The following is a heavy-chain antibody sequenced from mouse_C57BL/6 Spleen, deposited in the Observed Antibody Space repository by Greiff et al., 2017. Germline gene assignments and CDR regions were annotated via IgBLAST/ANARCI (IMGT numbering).Heavy chain of an antibody. CDR2: IDPETGGT. V-gene: IGHV1-15*01. CDR1: GYTFTDYE. Sequence: VQLQQSGAELVRPGASVTLSCKASGYTFTDYEMHWVKQTPVHGLEWIGAIDPETGGTAYNQKFKGKAILTADKSSSTAYMELRSLTSEDSAVYYCTKDYYGSRWYFDYWGQGTTLTVSS. J-gene: IGHJ2*01. D-gene: IGHD1-1*01. CDR3: TKDYYGSRWYFDY.